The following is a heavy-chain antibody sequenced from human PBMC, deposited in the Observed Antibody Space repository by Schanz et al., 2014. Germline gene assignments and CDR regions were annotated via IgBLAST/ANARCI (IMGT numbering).Heavy chain of an antibody. CDR2: IFYDGSEK. V-gene: IGHV3-30*02. Sequence: QVQLMESGGGVVQPGGSLRLSCAASGFNFSTYGMHWVRQAPGKGLEWVSYIFYDGSEKFYSDSVKGRFTISRDNSKNTLYLEMNSLRVEDTAVYYCAEYRTGTFSIGGDFDYWGQGTLVTVSS. CDR1: GFNFSTYG. J-gene: IGHJ4*02. D-gene: IGHD2-8*02. CDR3: AEYRTGTFSIGGDFDY.